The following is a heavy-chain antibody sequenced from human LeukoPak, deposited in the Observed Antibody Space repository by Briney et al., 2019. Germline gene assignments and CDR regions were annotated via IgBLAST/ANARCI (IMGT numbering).Heavy chain of an antibody. CDR1: GFTVSSNY. Sequence: GGSLRLSCAASGFTVSSNYMSWVRQAPGKGLEWVSVIYSGGSTYYADSVKGRFTISRDNSKNTLYLQVNSLRAEDTAVYYCARAPRGWYATDVWGQGTTVTVSS. J-gene: IGHJ6*02. CDR3: ARAPRGWYATDV. V-gene: IGHV3-53*01. D-gene: IGHD2-15*01. CDR2: IYSGGST.